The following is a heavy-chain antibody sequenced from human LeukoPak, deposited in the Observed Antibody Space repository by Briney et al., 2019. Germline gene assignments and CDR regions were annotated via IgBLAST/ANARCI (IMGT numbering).Heavy chain of an antibody. D-gene: IGHD2-2*01. V-gene: IGHV3-21*01. Sequence: GGSLRLSCAASGFTFSSYSMNWVRQAPGKGLEWVSSISSSSSYIYYADSVKGRFTISRDNAKNSLYLQMNRLRAEDTAVYYCARRARCSSTSCSRSYFDYWGQGTLVTVSS. J-gene: IGHJ4*02. CDR2: ISSSSSYI. CDR3: ARRARCSSTSCSRSYFDY. CDR1: GFTFSSYS.